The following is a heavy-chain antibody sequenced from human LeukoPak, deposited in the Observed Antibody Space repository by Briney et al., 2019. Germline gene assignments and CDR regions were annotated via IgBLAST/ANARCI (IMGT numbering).Heavy chain of an antibody. V-gene: IGHV4-30-2*01. Sequence: SQTLSLTCAVSGGSISSGGYSWSWIRQPPGKGLEWLGYIYHSGSTYYNPSLKSRVTISVDRSKNQFSLKLSSVTAADTAVYYCARVGRDDFWSDTTFDYWGQGTLVTVSS. CDR3: ARVGRDDFWSDTTFDY. CDR2: IYHSGST. J-gene: IGHJ4*02. CDR1: GGSISSGGYS. D-gene: IGHD3-3*01.